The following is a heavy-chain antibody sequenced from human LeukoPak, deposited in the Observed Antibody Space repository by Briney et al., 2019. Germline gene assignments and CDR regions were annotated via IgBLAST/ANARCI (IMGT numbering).Heavy chain of an antibody. CDR1: GFPFSSYG. CDR3: AKEIESYHWNIFYGMDV. CDR2: IWYDGSNK. J-gene: IGHJ6*02. D-gene: IGHD1-20*01. Sequence: PGGSLRLSCAASGFPFSSYGMHWVRQAPGKGLEWVAVIWYDGSNKYYADSVKGRFTISRDNSQNTLYLQMNSLRAEDTAVYYCAKEIESYHWNIFYGMDVWGQGTTVTVSS. V-gene: IGHV3-30*02.